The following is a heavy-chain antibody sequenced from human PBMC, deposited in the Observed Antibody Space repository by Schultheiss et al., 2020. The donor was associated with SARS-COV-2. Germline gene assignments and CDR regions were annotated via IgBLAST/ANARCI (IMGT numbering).Heavy chain of an antibody. J-gene: IGHJ4*02. D-gene: IGHD6-13*01. CDR1: GFTFSSYG. CDR3: ARDPGGIAAAGTVDY. Sequence: WGSLRLSCAASGFTFSSYGMHWVRQAPGKGLEWVANIKQDGSEKYYVDSVKGRFTISRDNAKNTLYLQMNSLRAEDTAVYYCARDPGGIAAAGTVDYWGQGTLVTVSS. CDR2: IKQDGSEK. V-gene: IGHV3-7*01.